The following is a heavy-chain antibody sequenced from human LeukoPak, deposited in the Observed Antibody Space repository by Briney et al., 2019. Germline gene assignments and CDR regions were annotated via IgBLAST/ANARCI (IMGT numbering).Heavy chain of an antibody. V-gene: IGHV1-2*02. CDR3: ARRPRGSSWYYFDY. J-gene: IGHJ4*02. CDR1: GYTFTGYY. CDR2: INPNSGGT. D-gene: IGHD6-13*01. Sequence: GASVKVSCKASGYTFTGYYMHWVRQAPGQGLEWMGWINPNSGGTNYAQKFQGRVTMTGDTSISTAYMELSRLRSDDTAVYYCARRPRGSSWYYFDYWGQGTLVTVSS.